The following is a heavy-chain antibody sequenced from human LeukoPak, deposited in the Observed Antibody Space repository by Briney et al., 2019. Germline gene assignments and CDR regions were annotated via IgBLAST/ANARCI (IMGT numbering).Heavy chain of an antibody. CDR2: INTGNGYT. CDR3: ARGGNYYDSSGYYYYYYMDV. Sequence: GASVKVSCKAFGYIFTSYAMHWLRQAPGQRLEWMGGINTGNGYTKYSQEFQGRVTITRDTSASTAYMELSSLRSEDMAVYYCARGGNYYDSSGYYYYYYMDVWGKGTTVTISS. V-gene: IGHV1-3*03. D-gene: IGHD3-22*01. J-gene: IGHJ6*03. CDR1: GYIFTSYA.